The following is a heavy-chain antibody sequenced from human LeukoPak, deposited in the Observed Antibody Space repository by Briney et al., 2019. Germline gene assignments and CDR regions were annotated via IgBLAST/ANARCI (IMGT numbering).Heavy chain of an antibody. J-gene: IGHJ6*03. CDR1: GFTFSSYA. Sequence: GGSLRLSCAASGFTFSSYAMHWVRQAPGKGLEYVSAISSNGGSTYYANSVKGRFTISRDNPKNTLYLQMGSLRAEDMAVYYCARDQSGYSGYPAYYYYYMDVWGKGTTVTVSS. CDR2: ISSNGGST. D-gene: IGHD5-12*01. V-gene: IGHV3-64*01. CDR3: ARDQSGYSGYPAYYYYYMDV.